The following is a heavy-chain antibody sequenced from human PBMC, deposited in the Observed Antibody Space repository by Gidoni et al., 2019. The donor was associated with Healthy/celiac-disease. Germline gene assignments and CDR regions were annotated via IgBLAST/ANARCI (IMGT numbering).Heavy chain of an antibody. CDR2: ISWNSGSI. D-gene: IGHD6-6*01. Sequence: EVQLVESGGGLVQPGRSLRLSCSASGFTFDDYAMHWVRQAPGKGLEWVSGISWNSGSIGYADSVKGRFTISRDNAKNSLYLQMNSLRAEDTALYYCAKDIFRYSSSSEGLWDYGMDVWGQGTTVTVSS. CDR1: GFTFDDYA. V-gene: IGHV3-9*01. J-gene: IGHJ6*02. CDR3: AKDIFRYSSSSEGLWDYGMDV.